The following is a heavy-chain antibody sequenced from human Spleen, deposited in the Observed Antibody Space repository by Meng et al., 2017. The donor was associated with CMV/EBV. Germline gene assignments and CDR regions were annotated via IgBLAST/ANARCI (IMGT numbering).Heavy chain of an antibody. J-gene: IGHJ5*02. V-gene: IGHV1-8*01. CDR2: LNPNRANA. D-gene: IGHD6-13*01. Sequence: TFTSFDISWVHQATGQGLGWMGWLNPNRANAGYARTFQGPITKTRNTSISNTYMEMSSLRSGDTAVYYCAGGQRERQLVKASNWFDPWGQGTLVTVSS. CDR3: AGGQRERQLVKASNWFDP. CDR1: TFTSFD.